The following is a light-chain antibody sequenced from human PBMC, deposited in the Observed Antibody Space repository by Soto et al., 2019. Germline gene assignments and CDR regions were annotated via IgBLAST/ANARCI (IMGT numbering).Light chain of an antibody. V-gene: IGLV1-36*01. Sequence: SGMTLPLAVSGAPRKRVTISCSGSSSNIGNNAVNWYQQLPGKAPKLLIYYDDLLPSGVSDRFSGSKSGTSASLAISGLQSEDEADYYCAAWDDSLNGFYVFGTGTKVT. CDR1: SSNIGNNA. J-gene: IGLJ1*01. CDR2: YDD. CDR3: AAWDDSLNGFYV.